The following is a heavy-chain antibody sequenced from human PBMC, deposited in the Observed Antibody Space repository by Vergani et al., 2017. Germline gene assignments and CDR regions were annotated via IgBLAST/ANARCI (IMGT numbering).Heavy chain of an antibody. CDR1: GFTFDDYA. CDR3: ARDSPWQWELLGHWFDP. D-gene: IGHD1-26*01. Sequence: EVQLVESGGGLVQPGGSLRLSCAASGFTFDDYAMHWVRQAPGKGLEWVSGISWNGGSTGYADSVKGRFTISRDNAKNSLYLQMNSLRAEDTALYYCARDSPWQWELLGHWFDPWGQGTLVTVSS. CDR2: ISWNGGST. J-gene: IGHJ5*02. V-gene: IGHV3-9*01.